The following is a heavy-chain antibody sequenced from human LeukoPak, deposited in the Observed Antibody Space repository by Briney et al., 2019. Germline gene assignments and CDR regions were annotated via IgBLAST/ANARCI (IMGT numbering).Heavy chain of an antibody. CDR3: ALRHETDGSLDY. D-gene: IGHD1-14*01. CDR2: IYWDDDK. J-gene: IGHJ4*02. V-gene: IGHV2-5*02. CDR1: GFSLRTSGGG. Sequence: SGPTLVKPTQTLTLTCTFSGFSLRTSGGGVGWIRQPPGKALEWLAVIYWDDDKRYSPSLKSRLTITRDTSKNQVVLTMTNMDPVDTATYYCALRHETDGSLDYWGQGTLVTVSS.